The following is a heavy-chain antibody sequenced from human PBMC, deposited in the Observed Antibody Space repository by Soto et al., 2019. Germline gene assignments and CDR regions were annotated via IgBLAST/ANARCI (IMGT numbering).Heavy chain of an antibody. J-gene: IGHJ6*02. CDR3: ARRGIEGGGGCMDV. CDR1: GFTFSSYA. CDR2: ISYDGSNK. V-gene: IGHV3-30-3*01. Sequence: QVQLVESGGGVVQPGRSLRLSCAASGFTFSSYAMHWVRQAPGKGLEWVAVISYDGSNKYYADSVKGRFTISRDNSKNPLYLQRNSRRGEDTAVYYWARRGIEGGGGCMDVWGQGTTVTVSS. D-gene: IGHD1-26*01.